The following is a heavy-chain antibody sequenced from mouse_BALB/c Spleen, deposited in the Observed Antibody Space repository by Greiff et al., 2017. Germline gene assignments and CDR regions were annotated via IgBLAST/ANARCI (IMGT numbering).Heavy chain of an antibody. V-gene: IGHV7-3*02. Sequence: EVHPVESGGGLVQPGGFLRLSCVTSGFTFPDFYISLVRPPPGKAPEWLGFIRNKANGYTIEYSASVKGRFTISRDNSQSVLYLQMNTLRAEDSATYYCARDYGAYGGFAYWGQGTLVTVSA. J-gene: IGHJ3*01. D-gene: IGHD1-1*02. CDR3: ARDYGAYGGFAY. CDR1: GFTFPDFY. CDR2: IRNKANGYTI.